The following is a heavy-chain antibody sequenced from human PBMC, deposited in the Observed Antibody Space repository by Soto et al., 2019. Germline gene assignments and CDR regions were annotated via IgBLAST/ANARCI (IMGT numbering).Heavy chain of an antibody. D-gene: IGHD3-10*01. V-gene: IGHV3-23*01. J-gene: IGHJ4*02. CDR3: AKDPSSRITMVRGVWFDY. Sequence: GGSLRLSCAASGFTVSSNYMSWVRQAPGKGLEWVSAISGSGGSTYYADSVKGRFTISRDNSKNTLYLQMNSLRAEDTAVYYCAKDPSSRITMVRGVWFDYWGQGTLVTVSS. CDR2: ISGSGGST. CDR1: GFTVSSNY.